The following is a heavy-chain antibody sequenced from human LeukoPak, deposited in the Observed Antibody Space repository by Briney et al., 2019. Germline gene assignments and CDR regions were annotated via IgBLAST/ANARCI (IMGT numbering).Heavy chain of an antibody. CDR1: GYTFTSYY. D-gene: IGHD5-18*01. CDR2: INPCGGST. CDR3: AREVSEYSYGYYYYYYMDV. Sequence: ASVKVSCKASGYTFTSYYMHWVRPAPCQGLEWMGIINPCGGSTSDAQKRQGRVTMTTDTSTSTAYMELRSQRSDDTAVYYCAREVSEYSYGYYYYYYMDVWGKGTTVTISS. J-gene: IGHJ6*03. V-gene: IGHV1-46*01.